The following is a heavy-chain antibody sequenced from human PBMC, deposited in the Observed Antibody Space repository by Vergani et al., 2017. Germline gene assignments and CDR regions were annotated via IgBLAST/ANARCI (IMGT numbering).Heavy chain of an antibody. Sequence: QVQLQESGPGLVKPSETLSLTCTVSGGSISSYYWSWIRQPPVKGLEWIGYIYYSGSTNYNPSLKSRVTISVDTSNNPVSLKLSSVTAADTAVYYCARDHAYSYGSDPGNWFDPWGQGTLVTVSS. CDR2: IYYSGST. J-gene: IGHJ5*02. CDR1: GGSISSYY. CDR3: ARDHAYSYGSDPGNWFDP. D-gene: IGHD5-18*01. V-gene: IGHV4-59*01.